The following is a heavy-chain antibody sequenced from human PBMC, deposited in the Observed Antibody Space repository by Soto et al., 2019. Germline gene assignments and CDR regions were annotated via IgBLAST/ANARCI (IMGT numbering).Heavy chain of an antibody. D-gene: IGHD5-18*01. CDR3: ARDPGYSYGYN. CDR1: GYGFTTYG. Sequence: ASVKVSCKGSGYGFTTYGITWVRQAPGQGLEWMAWISAHNGNTNYAQKLQGRVTVTRDTSTSTAYMELSSLRSEDTAVYYCARDPGYSYGYNWGQGTLVTVSS. CDR2: ISAHNGNT. J-gene: IGHJ4*02. V-gene: IGHV1-18*01.